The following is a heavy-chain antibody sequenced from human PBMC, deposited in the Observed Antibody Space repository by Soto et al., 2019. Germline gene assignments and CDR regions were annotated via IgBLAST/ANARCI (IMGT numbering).Heavy chain of an antibody. CDR1: GGSIISYY. D-gene: IGHD3-10*01. CDR3: ARTVGSGSPDFDY. Sequence: PSEPLSLTYTVSGGSIISYYWSWIRQPPGKGLEWIGYIYYSGSTNYNPSLKSRVTISVDTSKNQFSLRLTSVTAADTAVYYCARTVGSGSPDFDYWGQGTLVTVSS. CDR2: IYYSGST. J-gene: IGHJ4*02. V-gene: IGHV4-59*12.